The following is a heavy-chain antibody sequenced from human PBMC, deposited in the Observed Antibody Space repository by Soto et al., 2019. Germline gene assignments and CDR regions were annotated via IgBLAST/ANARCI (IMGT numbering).Heavy chain of an antibody. V-gene: IGHV3-23*01. CDR3: AKVGWLGHSTSWYYFDY. D-gene: IGHD6-13*01. J-gene: IGHJ4*02. CDR1: GFTFSSYA. CDR2: ISDSGGRT. Sequence: EVQLLESGGGLVQPGGSLRLSCAASGFTFSSYAMSWVRQAPGKGLEWVSGISDSGGRTYYADSVEGRFTISRDNSSNLLYLRVNSLRAEDTALYYCAKVGWLGHSTSWYYFDYWGQGPLVTVSS.